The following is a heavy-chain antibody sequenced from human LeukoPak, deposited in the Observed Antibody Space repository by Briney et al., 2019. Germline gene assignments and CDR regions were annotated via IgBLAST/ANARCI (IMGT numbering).Heavy chain of an antibody. J-gene: IGHJ4*02. CDR2: IKSKTDGGTT. Sequence: PGGSLRPSCAASGFTFSNAWMSWVRQAPGKGLEWVGRIKSKTDGGTTDYAAPVKGRFTISRDDSKNTLYLQMNSLKTEDTAVYYCTTDYLSLLWFGELFGVFDYWGQGTLVTVSS. CDR3: TTDYLSLLWFGELFGVFDY. V-gene: IGHV3-15*01. CDR1: GFTFSNAW. D-gene: IGHD3-10*01.